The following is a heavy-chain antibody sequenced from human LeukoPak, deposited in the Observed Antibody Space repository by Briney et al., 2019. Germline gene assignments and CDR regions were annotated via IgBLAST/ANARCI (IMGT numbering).Heavy chain of an antibody. D-gene: IGHD5-12*01. CDR1: GFSCSPRG. Sequence: QPGGSLRLSCAASGFSCSPRGMSWVRQAPGKGGEWVSAIRGNDESTFYADSVKGRFTISRDNSRNTLYLQLSSLSAEDSAIYYCARDRRPARTYSGLFDYWGQGTLVTVSS. CDR3: ARDRRPARTYSGLFDY. V-gene: IGHV3-23*01. J-gene: IGHJ4*02. CDR2: IRGNDEST.